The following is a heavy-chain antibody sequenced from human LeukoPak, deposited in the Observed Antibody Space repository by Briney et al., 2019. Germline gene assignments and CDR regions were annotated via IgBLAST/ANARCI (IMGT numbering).Heavy chain of an antibody. V-gene: IGHV3-66*01. CDR1: GFTVSSNY. CDR2: IYRGGST. CDR3: ASAEGGIAAAEVDAFDI. D-gene: IGHD6-13*01. Sequence: GGSLRLSCAASGFTVSSNYMSWVRQAPGKGLEWVSVIYRGGSTYYADSVKGRFTISRDNSKNTLYLQMISLRAEDTAVYYCASAEGGIAAAEVDAFDIWGQETMVTVSS. J-gene: IGHJ3*02.